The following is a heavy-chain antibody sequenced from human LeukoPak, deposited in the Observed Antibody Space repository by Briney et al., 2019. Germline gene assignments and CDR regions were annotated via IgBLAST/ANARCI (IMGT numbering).Heavy chain of an antibody. CDR2: ISAYNGNT. CDR1: GYTFTSDG. CDR3: ARGGRIRDIVLMVYATSGAFDI. Sequence: GASVKVSCKASGYTFTSDGISWVRQAPAQGLEWMGWISAYNGNTNYAQKLQGRVTMTTDTSTSTAYMELRSLRSDDAAVYYCARGGRIRDIVLMVYATSGAFDIWGQGTMVTVSS. J-gene: IGHJ3*02. V-gene: IGHV1-18*01. D-gene: IGHD2-8*01.